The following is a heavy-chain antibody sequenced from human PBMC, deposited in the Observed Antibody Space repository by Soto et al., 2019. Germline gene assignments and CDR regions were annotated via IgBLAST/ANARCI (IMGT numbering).Heavy chain of an antibody. D-gene: IGHD6-13*01. V-gene: IGHV5-10-1*01. J-gene: IGHJ5*02. CDR3: ARLRIAAPGNPGP. CDR2: IDPSDSYT. Sequence: PGESLKISCKGAGYSFTTDWISWVRQMPGKGLEWMGRIDPSDSYTNYSPSFQGHVTISVDKSISTAYLQWSSLKASDTAMYYRARLRIAAPGNPGPWGQGTLVTVSS. CDR1: GYSFTTDW.